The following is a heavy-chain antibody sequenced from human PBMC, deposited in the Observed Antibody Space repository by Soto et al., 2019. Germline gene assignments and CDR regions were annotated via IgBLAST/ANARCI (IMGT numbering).Heavy chain of an antibody. D-gene: IGHD1-1*01. V-gene: IGHV3-11*06. Sequence: GGSLRLSCAASGFTFSDHYMSRIRQAPGKGLEWIGYSSNSGSFTRYADSVKGRFSISRGNAKNSLYLQINSLRGDDTAIYYCVRSGDNYNLLDYWGQGTPVTVSS. CDR2: SSNSGSFT. J-gene: IGHJ4*02. CDR1: GFTFSDHY. CDR3: VRSGDNYNLLDY.